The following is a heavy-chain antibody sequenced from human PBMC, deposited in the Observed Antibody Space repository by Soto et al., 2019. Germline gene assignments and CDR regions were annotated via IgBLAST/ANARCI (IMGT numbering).Heavy chain of an antibody. V-gene: IGHV4-30-2*05. J-gene: IGHJ4*02. CDR1: GGSISSGGYS. Sequence: SETLSLTCAVSGGSISSGGYSWSWIRQPPGKGLEWIGYIFHTGTTYYNSSLKRRVTISLDTSQNQFSLELDSVTAADTAVYYCAINYAITGVTPGPFDSWGPATLVTVSS. CDR3: AINYAITGVTPGPFDS. CDR2: IFHTGTT. D-gene: IGHD3-16*01.